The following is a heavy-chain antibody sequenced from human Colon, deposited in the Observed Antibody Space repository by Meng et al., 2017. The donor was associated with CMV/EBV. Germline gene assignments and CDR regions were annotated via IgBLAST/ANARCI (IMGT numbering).Heavy chain of an antibody. CDR1: GFTVSSNY. CDR2: IYSGGST. V-gene: IGHV3-53*01. Sequence: GGSLRLSCAASGFTVSSNYMSWVRQAPGKGLEWVSVIYSGGSTYYADSVKGRFTISRDNAKNSLYLQMNNLRADDTGVYYCARDLSGSYSSPYYSYYGMDVWGQGTTVTVSS. J-gene: IGHJ6*02. D-gene: IGHD4-11*01. CDR3: ARDLSGSYSSPYYSYYGMDV.